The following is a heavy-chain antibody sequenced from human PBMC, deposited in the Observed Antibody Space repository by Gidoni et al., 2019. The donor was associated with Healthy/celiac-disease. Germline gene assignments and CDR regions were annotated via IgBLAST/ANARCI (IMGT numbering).Heavy chain of an antibody. CDR3: ARGERKTEIWLLSQ. J-gene: IGHJ4*02. D-gene: IGHD3-9*01. Sequence: QLQLQQLGAGLLKPSETRSLTCAVYGGSFSGYYWSWIRQPPGKGLEWIGEINHSGSTNENPAIKSRVTISVDTSKNQFSLKLSSVTAADTAVYYCARGERKTEIWLLSQWGQGTLVTVSS. V-gene: IGHV4-34*01. CDR2: INHSGST. CDR1: GGSFSGYY.